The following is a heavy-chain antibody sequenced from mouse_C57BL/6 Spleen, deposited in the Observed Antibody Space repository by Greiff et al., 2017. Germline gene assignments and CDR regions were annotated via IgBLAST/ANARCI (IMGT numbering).Heavy chain of an antibody. CDR3: AAIYF. J-gene: IGHJ3*01. D-gene: IGHD2-1*01. V-gene: IGHV1-76*01. CDR1: GYTFTDYY. Sequence: VQLQESGAELVRPGASVKLSCKASGYTFTDYYINWVKQRPGQGLEWIARIYPGSGNTYYNEKFKGKATLTAEKSSSTAYMQLSSLTSEDSAVYFCAAIYFWGQGTLVTGSA. CDR2: IYPGSGNT.